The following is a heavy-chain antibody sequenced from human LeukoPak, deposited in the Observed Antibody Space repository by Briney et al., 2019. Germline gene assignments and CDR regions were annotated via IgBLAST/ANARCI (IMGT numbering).Heavy chain of an antibody. CDR2: ISGSCGST. Sequence: PGGSLRLSCAASGFTFSSYGMNWVRQAPGQGLDSVSAISGSCGSTYYSDSVKGRFTISRDNSKNTLYLQMHSLRAAATTVYYCAKDIKRAYYDRSGYLDYWGQVTPVTVSS. CDR1: GFTFSSYG. CDR3: AKDIKRAYYDRSGYLDY. V-gene: IGHV3-23*01. D-gene: IGHD3-22*01. J-gene: IGHJ4*02.